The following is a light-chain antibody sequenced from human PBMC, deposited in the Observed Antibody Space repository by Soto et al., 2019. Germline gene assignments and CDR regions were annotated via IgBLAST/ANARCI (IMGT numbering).Light chain of an antibody. CDR2: SAS. CDR3: QNYNDWRWT. V-gene: IGKV3-15*01. Sequence: EIVMTQSPATLSVSPGEGATLSCRASQSISSKLAWYQQKPGQAPRLLIYSASTRATGVPARFSGSGSGTEFTLTFSSLQSEDLAVYYCQNYNDWRWTFGQGTKVEIK. J-gene: IGKJ1*01. CDR1: QSISSK.